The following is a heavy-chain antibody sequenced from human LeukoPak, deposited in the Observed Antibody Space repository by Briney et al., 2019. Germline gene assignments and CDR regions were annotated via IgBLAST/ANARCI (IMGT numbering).Heavy chain of an antibody. CDR1: GFTFNYFA. Sequence: PGGSLRLSCAGSGFTFNYFAIHWVRQAPGKGLEWVAVISYDGSNKYYADSVKGRFTISRDNSKNTLYLQMNSLRAEDTAVYYCARDGVSMVRGVIISLSFDYWGQGTLVTASS. CDR2: ISYDGSNK. CDR3: ARDGVSMVRGVIISLSFDY. D-gene: IGHD3-10*01. V-gene: IGHV3-30-3*01. J-gene: IGHJ4*02.